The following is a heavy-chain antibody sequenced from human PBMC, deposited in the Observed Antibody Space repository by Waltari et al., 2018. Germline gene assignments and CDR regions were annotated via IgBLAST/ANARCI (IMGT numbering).Heavy chain of an antibody. D-gene: IGHD6-13*01. Sequence: EVQQVESGGGLIQPGGPLSLPCAASGFTVGRNYLSWVRQAPGKGLEWVSVIYSGGSTYDADSVKGRFTISRDNSKNTLYLQMDSLRAEDTAVYYCARGRAAAGSYYFDYWGQGTLVTVS. CDR2: IYSGGST. CDR1: GFTVGRNY. J-gene: IGHJ4*02. CDR3: ARGRAAAGSYYFDY. V-gene: IGHV3-53*01.